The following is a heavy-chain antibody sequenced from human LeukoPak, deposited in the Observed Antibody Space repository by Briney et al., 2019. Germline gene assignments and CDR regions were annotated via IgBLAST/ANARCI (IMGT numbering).Heavy chain of an antibody. D-gene: IGHD4-17*01. V-gene: IGHV3-21*01. CDR1: GFTFSGYS. J-gene: IGHJ4*02. Sequence: GGSLRLSCAASGFTFSGYSMNWVRQAPGKGLEWVSTIGSSSSYIYYADSVKGRFTISRDNAKNSLYLQMNSLRAEDTAVYYCARSDYGDYAIFDFWGQGTLVTVSS. CDR2: IGSSSSYI. CDR3: ARSDYGDYAIFDF.